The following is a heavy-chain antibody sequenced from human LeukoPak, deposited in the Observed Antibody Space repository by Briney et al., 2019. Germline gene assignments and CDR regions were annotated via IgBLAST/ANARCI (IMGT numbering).Heavy chain of an antibody. CDR1: GITLSNYG. CDR2: ISDSGGRT. D-gene: IGHD3-10*01. Sequence: GGSLRLSCAVSGITLSNYGMSWVRQTPGKGLEWVAGISDSGGRTNYADSVKGRFTISRDNSKNTLYLQMNSLRAEDTAVYYCAKGWYYYGSGSYEWLNWGQGTLVTVSS. V-gene: IGHV3-23*01. CDR3: AKGWYYYGSGSYEWLN. J-gene: IGHJ4*02.